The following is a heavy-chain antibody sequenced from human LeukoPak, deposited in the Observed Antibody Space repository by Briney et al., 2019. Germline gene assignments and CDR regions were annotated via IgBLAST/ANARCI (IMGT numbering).Heavy chain of an antibody. Sequence: QPGASLRLSCAASGFTFSTYTMSWVRQAPGKGLEWVSAISGSGGSTYYADSVKGRFTISRDNSKNTLYLQMNSLRAEDTAVYYCAKHMVRGVMHPVGYFDYWGQGTLVTVSS. CDR3: AKHMVRGVMHPVGYFDY. CDR1: GFTFSTYT. D-gene: IGHD3-10*01. V-gene: IGHV3-23*01. CDR2: ISGSGGST. J-gene: IGHJ4*02.